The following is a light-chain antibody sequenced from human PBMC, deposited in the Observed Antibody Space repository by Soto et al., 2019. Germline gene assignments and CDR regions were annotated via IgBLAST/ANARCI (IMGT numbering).Light chain of an antibody. J-gene: IGLJ1*01. CDR3: QSYDNSLSGSYV. CDR1: NSDVGSYNL. Sequence: QSVLTQPASVSGSPGQSITISCTGTNSDVGSYNLVSWYQQHPGKAPKVIIYEVSERPSGVSDRFSGSKSGNTASLMISGLQAEDEADYYCQSYDNSLSGSYVFGNGTKVTVL. V-gene: IGLV2-23*02. CDR2: EVS.